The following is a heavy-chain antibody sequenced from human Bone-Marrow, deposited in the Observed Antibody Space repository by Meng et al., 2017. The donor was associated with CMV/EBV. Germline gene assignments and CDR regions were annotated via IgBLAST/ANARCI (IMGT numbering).Heavy chain of an antibody. J-gene: IGHJ4*02. Sequence: SETLSLTCTVSGGSVSSGSYYWSWIRQPPGKGLEWIGYIYYSGSTYYNPSLKSRVTISVDTSKNQFSLKLSSVTAADTAVYYCARDLIVATPDCWGQGTLVTVYS. CDR2: IYYSGST. CDR1: GGSVSSGSYY. V-gene: IGHV4-61*01. CDR3: ARDLIVATPDC. D-gene: IGHD5-12*01.